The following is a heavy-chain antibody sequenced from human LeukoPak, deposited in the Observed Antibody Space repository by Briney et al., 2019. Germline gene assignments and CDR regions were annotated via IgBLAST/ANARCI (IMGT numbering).Heavy chain of an antibody. J-gene: IGHJ6*02. D-gene: IGHD6-13*01. CDR2: INPNSGGT. V-gene: IGHV1-2*02. Sequence: ASVKVSCKASGYTFTGYYMHWVRQAPGQGLEWMGWINPNSGGTNYAQKFQGGVTMTRDTSISTAYMELSRLRSDDTAVYYCARDLIAAAGTGTGVWGQGTTVTVSS. CDR3: ARDLIAAAGTGTGV. CDR1: GYTFTGYY.